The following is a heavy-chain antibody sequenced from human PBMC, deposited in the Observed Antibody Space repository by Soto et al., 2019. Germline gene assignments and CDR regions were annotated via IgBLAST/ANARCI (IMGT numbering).Heavy chain of an antibody. V-gene: IGHV1-69*01. CDR1: GGTFSSYA. Sequence: QVQLVQSGAEVKKPGSSVKVSCKASGGTFSSYAISWVRQAPGQGLEWMGGIIPIFGTANYAQKFQGRVTITADESTSTAYMELSSLRSEDTAVYYCARASGYRGYDSRFGSEGGMDVWGQGTTVTVSS. CDR2: IIPIFGTA. CDR3: ARASGYRGYDSRFGSEGGMDV. D-gene: IGHD5-12*01. J-gene: IGHJ6*02.